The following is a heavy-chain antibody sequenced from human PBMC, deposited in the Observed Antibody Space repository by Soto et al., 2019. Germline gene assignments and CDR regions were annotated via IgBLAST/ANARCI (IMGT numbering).Heavy chain of an antibody. CDR1: GYTFTNFG. CDR3: ARDRDYQVSFPLDV. CDR2: IGAYNGVT. J-gene: IGHJ6*02. V-gene: IGHV1-18*01. Sequence: QVQLVQSGAEVKKPGASVKVSCKASGYTFTNFGITWVRQAPGRGLEWMGWIGAYNGVTNFAQNLQGRVTMTTDTFTITAYMELRSLTSNDTAVYYCARDRDYQVSFPLDVRGQGTTVTVSS. D-gene: IGHD2-2*01.